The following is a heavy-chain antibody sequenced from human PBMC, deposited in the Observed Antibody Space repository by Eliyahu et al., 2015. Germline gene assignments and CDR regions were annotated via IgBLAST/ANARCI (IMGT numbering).Heavy chain of an antibody. J-gene: IGHJ5*02. CDR3: ARDGPSYYDFWSGKFDP. Sequence: EVQLVESGGGLVKPGGSLXLSCAVSGFTFXSXSMNWVRQAPGKGLEWVSSISSSSSYIXYADSVKGRFTISRDNAKNSLYLQMNSLRAEDTAVYYCARDGPSYYDFWSGKFDPWGQGTLVTVSS. V-gene: IGHV3-21*01. D-gene: IGHD3-3*01. CDR2: ISSSSSYI. CDR1: GFTFXSXS.